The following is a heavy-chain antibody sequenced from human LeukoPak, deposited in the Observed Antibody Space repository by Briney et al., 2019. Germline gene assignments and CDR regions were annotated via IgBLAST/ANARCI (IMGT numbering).Heavy chain of an antibody. Sequence: ASVKVSCKASGYIFTAYYIHWVRQAPGQGLEWMGWINPKSGGTNYAQKFEGWVAMTRDTSMSTVYMELSRLKSDDTAVYYCARDSGWEVVLYASEIWGQGTMVTVSS. D-gene: IGHD1-26*01. CDR2: INPKSGGT. V-gene: IGHV1-2*04. CDR1: GYIFTAYY. J-gene: IGHJ3*02. CDR3: ARDSGWEVVLYASEI.